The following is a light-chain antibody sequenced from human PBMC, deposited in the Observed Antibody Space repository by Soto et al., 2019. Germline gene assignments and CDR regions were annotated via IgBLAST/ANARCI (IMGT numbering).Light chain of an antibody. V-gene: IGKV3-20*01. Sequence: EIVLTQSPGTLSLSPGERATLSCRASQSVSISHLAWYQQKLGQAPRLLIYGVSSRATGIPDRFSGSGSGTDFTLTISRLEPEDFAVYYCQQYNNWPPRDTFGQGTKVDIK. CDR1: QSVSISH. J-gene: IGKJ2*01. CDR3: QQYNNWPPRDT. CDR2: GVS.